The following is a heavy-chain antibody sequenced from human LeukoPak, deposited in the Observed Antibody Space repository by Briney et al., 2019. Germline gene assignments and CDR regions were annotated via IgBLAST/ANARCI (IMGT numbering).Heavy chain of an antibody. Sequence: RASVKVSCKASGGTFSSYAISWVRQAPGQGLEWMGRIIPILGIANYAQKFQGRVTITADKSTSTAYMELSSLRSEDTAVYYCARDGDGYNYSPSLVLDYWGQGTLVTVSS. CDR1: GGTFSSYA. CDR2: IIPILGIA. D-gene: IGHD5-24*01. V-gene: IGHV1-69*04. CDR3: ARDGDGYNYSPSLVLDY. J-gene: IGHJ4*02.